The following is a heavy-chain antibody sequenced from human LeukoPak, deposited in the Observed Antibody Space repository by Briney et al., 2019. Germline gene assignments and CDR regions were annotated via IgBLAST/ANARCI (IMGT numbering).Heavy chain of an antibody. D-gene: IGHD3-10*01. V-gene: IGHV4-4*02. CDR2: IYHSGST. CDR3: AYFGGGAFDI. CDR1: GGSISSSNW. Sequence: PSETLSLTCAVSGGSISSSNWWNWVRQPPGKGLEWIGEIYHSGSTNYNPSLKSRVTISLDTSKNQFSLKLNSVTAADTAVYYCAYFGGGAFDIWSQGTMVTVSS. J-gene: IGHJ3*02.